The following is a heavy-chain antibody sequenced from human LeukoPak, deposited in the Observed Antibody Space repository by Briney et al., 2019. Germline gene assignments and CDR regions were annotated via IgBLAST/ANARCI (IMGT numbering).Heavy chain of an antibody. J-gene: IGHJ4*02. CDR1: GYTFTGYY. Sequence: ASVKVSCKASGYTFTGYYMHWARQAPGQGLEWMGRINPNSGGTNYAQKFQGRVTMTRNTSISTAYMELSRLRSDDTAVYYCAREYSSGWYRTPEFDYWGQGTLVTVSS. V-gene: IGHV1-2*06. CDR3: AREYSSGWYRTPEFDY. CDR2: INPNSGGT. D-gene: IGHD6-19*01.